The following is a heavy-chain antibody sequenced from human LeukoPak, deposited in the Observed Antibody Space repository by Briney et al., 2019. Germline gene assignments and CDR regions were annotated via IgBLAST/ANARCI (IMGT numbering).Heavy chain of an antibody. D-gene: IGHD3-22*01. J-gene: IGHJ3*02. CDR2: ISSSGSTI. Sequence: GGSLRLSCAASGLTFSSYEMNWVRQAPGKGLEWVSYISSSGSTIYYADSVKGRFTISRDNAKNSLYLQMNSLRAEDTAVYYCARVGYYYDSSGYLNNDAFDIWGQGTMVTVSS. CDR1: GLTFSSYE. CDR3: ARVGYYYDSSGYLNNDAFDI. V-gene: IGHV3-48*03.